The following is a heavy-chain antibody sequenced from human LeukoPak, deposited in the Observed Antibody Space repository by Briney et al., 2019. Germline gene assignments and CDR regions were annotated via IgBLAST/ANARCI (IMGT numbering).Heavy chain of an antibody. J-gene: IGHJ4*02. CDR2: IYSGGNT. CDR1: GFTVSSNY. CDR3: TRLLYYYDSTIYQRYFDY. Sequence: QLGGSLRLSCAASGFTVSSNYMNWVRQAPGKGLEWVSIIYSGGNTYYADSVKGRFTISRDNSQNTLYLQMNSLRPEDTAVYYCTRLLYYYDSTIYQRYFDYWGQGTLVTVSS. D-gene: IGHD3-22*01. V-gene: IGHV3-53*01.